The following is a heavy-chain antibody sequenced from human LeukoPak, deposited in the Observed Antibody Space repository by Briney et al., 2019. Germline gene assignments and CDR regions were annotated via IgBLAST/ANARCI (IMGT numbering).Heavy chain of an antibody. CDR1: GGSFSGYY. Sequence: PSETLSLTCAVYGGSFSGYYWSWIRQPPGKGLEWIGEINHSGSTNYNPSLKSRVTISVDTSKNQFSLKLSSVTAADTAVYYCARGGGSGSYYIVPPDYWGQGTLVTVSS. D-gene: IGHD3-10*01. J-gene: IGHJ4*02. CDR2: INHSGST. CDR3: ARGGGSGSYYIVPPDY. V-gene: IGHV4-34*01.